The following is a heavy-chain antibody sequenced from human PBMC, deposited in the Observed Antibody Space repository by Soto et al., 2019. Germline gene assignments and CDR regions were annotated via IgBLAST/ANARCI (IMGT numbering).Heavy chain of an antibody. V-gene: IGHV1-3*01. Sequence: ASVKVSCKASGYTFTSYAMHWVRQAPGQRLEWMGWINAGNGNTKYSQKFQGRVTITRDTSASTAYMELSSLRSEDTAVYYYAREFLAARLFYYYYGMDVWGQGTTVTVSS. CDR3: AREFLAARLFYYYYGMDV. CDR1: GYTFTSYA. D-gene: IGHD6-6*01. J-gene: IGHJ6*02. CDR2: INAGNGNT.